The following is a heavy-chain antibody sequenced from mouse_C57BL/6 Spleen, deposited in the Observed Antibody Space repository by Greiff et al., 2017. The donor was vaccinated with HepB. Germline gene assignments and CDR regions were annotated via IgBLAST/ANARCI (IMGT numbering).Heavy chain of an antibody. CDR2: IDPSDSYT. CDR1: GYTFTSYW. D-gene: IGHD1-1*01. CDR3: ARYYYGRSDWYFDV. V-gene: IGHV1-69*01. Sequence: QVQLQQPGAELVMPGASVKLSCKASGYTFTSYWMHWVKQRPGQGLEWIGEIDPSDSYTNYNQKFKGKSTLTVDKSSSTAYMQLSSLTSEDSAVYYCARYYYGRSDWYFDVWGTGTTVTVSS. J-gene: IGHJ1*03.